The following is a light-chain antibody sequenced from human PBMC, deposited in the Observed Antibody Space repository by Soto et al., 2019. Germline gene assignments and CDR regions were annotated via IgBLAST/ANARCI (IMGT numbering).Light chain of an antibody. CDR2: GNS. CDR3: QSYDSSLSGSYV. J-gene: IGLJ1*01. Sequence: QSVLTQPPSVSGAPGQRVTISFTGSSSNIGAGYDVHWYQQLPGTAPKLLIYGNSNRPSGVPDRFSGSKSGTSASLAITGLQAEDEADYSCQSYDSSLSGSYVFGTGTKVTVL. V-gene: IGLV1-40*01. CDR1: SSNIGAGYD.